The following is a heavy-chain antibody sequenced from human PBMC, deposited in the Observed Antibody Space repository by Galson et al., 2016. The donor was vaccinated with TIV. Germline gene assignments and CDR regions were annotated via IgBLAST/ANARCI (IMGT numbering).Heavy chain of an antibody. CDR2: IDWDGDE. J-gene: IGHJ2*01. D-gene: IGHD4-17*01. Sequence: PALVKPTQTLTLTCTFSGFSLSATGMSVSWIRQPPGKALEWLARIDWDGDEYYSTFLQTRLSISKDTAKNQVVLTMTNTDPVDTATYYCVRTPYGDSFGWYFDLWGRGTLITVSS. CDR1: GFSLSATGMS. V-gene: IGHV2-70*11. CDR3: VRTPYGDSFGWYFDL.